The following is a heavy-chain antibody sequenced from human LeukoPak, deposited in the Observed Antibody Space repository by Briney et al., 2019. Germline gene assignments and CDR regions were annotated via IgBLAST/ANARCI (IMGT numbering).Heavy chain of an antibody. D-gene: IGHD1-26*01. CDR1: GITFSIYG. Sequence: PGGSLRLSCGASGITFSIYGLHWVRQAPGKGLEWVALISYDGSNKYYAESVKGRFTISRDNSKNTLYLQMNSLRGEDTAVYYCANYIMGAPSDYWGQGTLVTVSS. CDR2: ISYDGSNK. CDR3: ANYIMGAPSDY. V-gene: IGHV3-30*18. J-gene: IGHJ4*02.